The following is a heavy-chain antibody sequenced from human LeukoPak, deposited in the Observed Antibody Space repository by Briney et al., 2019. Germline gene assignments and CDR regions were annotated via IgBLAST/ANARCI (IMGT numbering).Heavy chain of an antibody. Sequence: SVKVSCKASGGTFSSYAISWVRQAPGQGLEWMGRIIPILGIANYAQKFQGRVTITADKSTSTAYMELSSLRSDDTAVYYCARGYCSSTSCWGGYYFDYWGQGTLVTVSS. CDR1: GGTFSSYA. CDR2: IIPILGIA. J-gene: IGHJ4*02. CDR3: ARGYCSSTSCWGGYYFDY. V-gene: IGHV1-69*04. D-gene: IGHD2-2*01.